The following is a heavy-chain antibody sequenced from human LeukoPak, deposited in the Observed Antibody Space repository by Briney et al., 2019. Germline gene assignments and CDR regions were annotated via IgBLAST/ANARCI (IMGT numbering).Heavy chain of an antibody. Sequence: PSETLSLTCAVYGGSFSGYYWSWIRQPPGKGLKWIGEIDHSGSTNYNPSLKSRVTISLDTSKNQFSLELSSVTAADTAVYYCARLYYSDSSGYYYLKVKEIVQDYWGQGTLVTVSS. D-gene: IGHD3-22*01. CDR1: GGSFSGYY. J-gene: IGHJ4*02. CDR3: ARLYYSDSSGYYYLKVKEIVQDY. V-gene: IGHV4-34*01. CDR2: IDHSGST.